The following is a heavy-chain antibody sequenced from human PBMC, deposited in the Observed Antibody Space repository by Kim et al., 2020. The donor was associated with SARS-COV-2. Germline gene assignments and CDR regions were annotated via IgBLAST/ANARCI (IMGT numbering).Heavy chain of an antibody. J-gene: IGHJ4*02. Sequence: GGSLRLSCAASGFTFSSYWMSWVRQAPGKGLEWVANIKQDGSEKYYVDSVKGRFTISRDNAKNSLYLQMNSLRAEDTAVYYCARDDYDFWSGYYGPHYFDYWGQGTLVTVSS. CDR1: GFTFSSYW. CDR2: IKQDGSEK. D-gene: IGHD3-3*01. CDR3: ARDDYDFWSGYYGPHYFDY. V-gene: IGHV3-7*03.